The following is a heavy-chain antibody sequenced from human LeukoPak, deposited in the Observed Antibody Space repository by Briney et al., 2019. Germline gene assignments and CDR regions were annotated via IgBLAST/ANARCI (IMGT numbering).Heavy chain of an antibody. CDR2: INHSGST. CDR1: GGSFSGYY. CDR3: ARLMKLSPYYYGSGSYYNSGYYFDY. J-gene: IGHJ4*02. D-gene: IGHD3-10*01. V-gene: IGHV4-34*01. Sequence: PSETLSLTCAVYGGSFSGYYWSWIRQPPGKGLEWIGEINHSGSTNYNPSLKSRVTISVDTSKNQFSLKLSSVTAADTAVYYCARLMKLSPYYYGSGSYYNSGYYFDYWGQGTLVTVSS.